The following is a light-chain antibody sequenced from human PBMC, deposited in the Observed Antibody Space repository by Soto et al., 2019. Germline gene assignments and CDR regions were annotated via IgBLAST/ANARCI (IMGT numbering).Light chain of an antibody. Sequence: DLQMTQSPSSLSASVGDRVTITCRASQTISSYLNWYQQKPGKAPKLLIYGVSSLQSGVPSRFSGSGSGTDFTLTISSLQPEYFATYYCQQSYSYPRTFGQGTKVEI. CDR2: GVS. CDR1: QTISSY. J-gene: IGKJ1*01. CDR3: QQSYSYPRT. V-gene: IGKV1-39*01.